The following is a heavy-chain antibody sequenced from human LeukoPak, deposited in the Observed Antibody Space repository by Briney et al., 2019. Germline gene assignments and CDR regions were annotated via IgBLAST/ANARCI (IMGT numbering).Heavy chain of an antibody. CDR1: EYTLTQLS. J-gene: IGHJ4*02. CDR3: ATGNNYYDSSGYL. Sequence: ASVKVSCKVSEYTLTQLSMHWVRQTPGKGLEWMGGFDHEHGTTIYAQKFQGRVTMTEDTSTDTAYMELSSLRSEDTAVYYCATGNNYYDSSGYLWGQGTLVTVSS. D-gene: IGHD3-22*01. CDR2: FDHEHGTT. V-gene: IGHV1-24*01.